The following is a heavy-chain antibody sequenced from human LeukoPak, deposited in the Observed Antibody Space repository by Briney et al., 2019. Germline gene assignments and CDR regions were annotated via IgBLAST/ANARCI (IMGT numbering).Heavy chain of an antibody. CDR3: ARANKRGYSYGYDY. CDR2: FDPEDGET. CDR1: GYTLTELS. Sequence: ASVKVSCKVSGYTLTELSMHWVRQAPGKGLEWMGGFDPEDGETIYAQKFQGRVTMTEDTSTDTAYMELSSLRSEDTAVYYCARANKRGYSYGYDYWGQGTLVTVSS. V-gene: IGHV1-24*01. J-gene: IGHJ4*02. D-gene: IGHD5-18*01.